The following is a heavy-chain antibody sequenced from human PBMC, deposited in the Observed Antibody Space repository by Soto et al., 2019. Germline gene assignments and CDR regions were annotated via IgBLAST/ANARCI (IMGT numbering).Heavy chain of an antibody. CDR2: INHSGTV. D-gene: IGHD3-10*01. CDR3: ARAGAALVRGSIGGFDY. V-gene: IGHV4-34*01. J-gene: IGHJ4*02. CDR1: GGAFNGYY. Sequence: QVHLQQWGAGLLKPSETLSLTCAVNGGAFNGYYWTWIRQSPGKGLQWIGEINHSGTVDYNPSLKSRVTFSIDTSKKQFSQTLTPVTAADTAVYYCARAGAALVRGSIGGFDYWGQGTLVTVSS.